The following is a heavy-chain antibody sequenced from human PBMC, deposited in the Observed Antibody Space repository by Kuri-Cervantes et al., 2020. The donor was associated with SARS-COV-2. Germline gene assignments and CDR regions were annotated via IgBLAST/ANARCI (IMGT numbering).Heavy chain of an antibody. CDR2: IYYSGST. CDR1: GGSISSYY. Sequence: ESLKISCTVSGGSISSYYWSWIRQPPGKGLEWIGYIYYSGSTNYNPSLKSRATISVDTSKNQFSLKLSSVTAADTAVYYCARGLFGSRDLRKLQRYFDYWGQGTLVTVSS. V-gene: IGHV4-59*12. D-gene: IGHD5-24*01. J-gene: IGHJ4*02. CDR3: ARGLFGSRDLRKLQRYFDY.